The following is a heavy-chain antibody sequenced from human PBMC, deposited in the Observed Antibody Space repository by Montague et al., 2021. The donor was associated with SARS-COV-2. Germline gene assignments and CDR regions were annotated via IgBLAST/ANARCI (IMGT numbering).Heavy chain of an antibody. D-gene: IGHD3-10*01. J-gene: IGHJ6*02. Sequence: SKTLSLTCAVYGGSFSGYYWSWIRQPPGKGLEWIGEINHSGSTNYNPSLKSRVTTSVDTSKNQFSLKLSSVTAADTAVYYCARVRYYGSGTSLGMDVWDQGTTVTVSS. CDR2: INHSGST. CDR1: GGSFSGYY. V-gene: IGHV4-34*01. CDR3: ARVRYYGSGTSLGMDV.